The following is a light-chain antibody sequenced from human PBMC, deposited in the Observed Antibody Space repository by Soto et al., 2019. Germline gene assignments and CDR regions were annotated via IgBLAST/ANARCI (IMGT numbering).Light chain of an antibody. CDR2: KAS. V-gene: IGKV1-5*03. CDR1: QTISSW. CDR3: QQYNDRPPLT. Sequence: DIQMTRSPSTLSGSVGDRVTITCRASQTISSWLAWYQQKPGKAPKLLIYKASTLKSGVPSRFSGSGSGTEFTLTISSLKAEDFAVYYCQQYNDRPPLTFGGGTKVEI. J-gene: IGKJ4*01.